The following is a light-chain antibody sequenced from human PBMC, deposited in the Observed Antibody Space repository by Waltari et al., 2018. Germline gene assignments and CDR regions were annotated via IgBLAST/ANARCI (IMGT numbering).Light chain of an antibody. V-gene: IGLV2-8*01. J-gene: IGLJ2*01. CDR3: SSFAGSDNLDI. CDR1: RNDVGGYNY. CDR2: EVT. Sequence: QSALTQPPSASGSLGQSVTISCSGTRNDVGGYNYFSWYQQHPGKAPSLLIYEVTERPSGVPERFSGSKAGNTASLTVSGLQAEDEADYYCSSFAGSDNLDIFGGGTKLTVL.